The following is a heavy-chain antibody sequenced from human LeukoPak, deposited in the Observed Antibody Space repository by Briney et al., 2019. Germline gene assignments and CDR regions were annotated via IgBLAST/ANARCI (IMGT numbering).Heavy chain of an antibody. J-gene: IGHJ6*03. CDR3: AKVSVSVVTANPSPYYYYYMDV. CDR1: GFTFSSYW. D-gene: IGHD2-21*02. Sequence: GGSLRLSCAASGFTFSSYWMHWVRQAPGKGLVWVSRINSDGSSTSYADSVKGRFTISRDNAKNTLYLQMNSLRAEDTAVYYCAKVSVSVVTANPSPYYYYYMDVWGKGTTVTVSS. CDR2: INSDGSST. V-gene: IGHV3-74*01.